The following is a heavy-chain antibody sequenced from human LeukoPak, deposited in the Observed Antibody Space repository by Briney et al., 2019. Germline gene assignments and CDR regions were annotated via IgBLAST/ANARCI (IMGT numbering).Heavy chain of an antibody. D-gene: IGHD2-2*01. CDR1: GGSVSSGSYY. Sequence: SETLSLTCTVSGGSVSSGSYYWSWVRQPPGRGLEWIGYIYYSGSTNYNPSLKSRVTISVDTSKNQFSLKLSSVTAADTAVYYCAKDPAYCSSTSCYVGGYFDYWGQGTLVTVSS. J-gene: IGHJ4*02. V-gene: IGHV4-61*01. CDR2: IYYSGST. CDR3: AKDPAYCSSTSCYVGGYFDY.